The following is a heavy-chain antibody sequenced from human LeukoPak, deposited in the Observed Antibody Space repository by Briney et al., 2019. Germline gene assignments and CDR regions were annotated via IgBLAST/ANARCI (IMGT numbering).Heavy chain of an antibody. J-gene: IGHJ4*02. Sequence: SETLSLTCAVYCESFSGYYWRWIRQPPGEWLGWIGDIIHIVSTNYNPSLKSRVTISVDTTRNQFSLKLSSVTAADTAVYYCARRIGKMPLLTVAAPRYDYWGQGTLVTVSS. CDR3: ARRIGKMPLLTVAAPRYDY. V-gene: IGHV4-34*12. CDR1: CESFSGYY. CDR2: IIHIVST. D-gene: IGHD4/OR15-4a*01.